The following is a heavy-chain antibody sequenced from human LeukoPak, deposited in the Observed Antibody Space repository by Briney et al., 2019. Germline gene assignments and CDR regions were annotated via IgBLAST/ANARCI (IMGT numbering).Heavy chain of an antibody. Sequence: PSETLSLTCTVSGGSVSNYYWSWIRQSPGKGLEWIGYIYYSGTTNYNPALKSRVTISLDTSKNQFSLKLTSVTAADTAVYYCARVSWFPGTSYYYMDVWGKGTTVTVSS. J-gene: IGHJ6*03. CDR2: IYYSGTT. CDR3: ARVSWFPGTSYYYMDV. CDR1: GGSVSNYY. D-gene: IGHD1-1*01. V-gene: IGHV4-59*02.